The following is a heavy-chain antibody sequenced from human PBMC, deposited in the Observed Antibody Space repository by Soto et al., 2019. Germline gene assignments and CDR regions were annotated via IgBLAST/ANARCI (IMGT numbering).Heavy chain of an antibody. CDR1: GFTFSSYA. CDR2: ISGSGGST. CDR3: AKTVGPITMIVVVIGYFDY. Sequence: GGSLRLSCAASGFTFSSYAMSWVRQAPGKGLEWVSAISGSGGSTYYADSVKVRFTISRDNSKNTLYLQMNSLRAEDTAVYYCAKTVGPITMIVVVIGYFDYWGQGTLVTVSS. J-gene: IGHJ4*02. D-gene: IGHD3-22*01. V-gene: IGHV3-23*01.